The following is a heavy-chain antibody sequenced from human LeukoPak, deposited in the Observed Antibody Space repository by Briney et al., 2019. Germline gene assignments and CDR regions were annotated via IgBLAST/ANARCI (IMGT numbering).Heavy chain of an antibody. D-gene: IGHD2-15*01. CDR2: ISSNGGSK. J-gene: IGHJ4*02. V-gene: IGHV3-64*01. CDR1: GFTFRDYS. Sequence: GGSLRLSCSASGFTFRDYSMHWVRQAPGKGLAYVSAISSNGGSKYYASSVKGRFTISRDNSKNTLYLQMGSLRTEDMAVYYCARVAARVSLDYWGQGTLVTVSS. CDR3: ARVAARVSLDY.